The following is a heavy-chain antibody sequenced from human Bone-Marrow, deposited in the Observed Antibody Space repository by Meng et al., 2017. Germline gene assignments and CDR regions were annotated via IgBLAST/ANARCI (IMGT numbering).Heavy chain of an antibody. D-gene: IGHD1-26*01. CDR2: IYSGGST. CDR1: GFTFSNSA. V-gene: IGHV3-53*04. J-gene: IGHJ4*02. Sequence: GESLKISCAASGFTFSNSAMSWVRQAPGKGLEWVSVIYSGGSTYYADSVKGRFTISRHNSKNTLYLQMNSLRAEDTAVYYCASGSGVFDYWGQGTLVTVSS. CDR3: ASGSGVFDY.